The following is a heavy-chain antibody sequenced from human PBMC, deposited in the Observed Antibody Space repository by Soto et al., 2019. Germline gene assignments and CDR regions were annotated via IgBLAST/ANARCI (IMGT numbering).Heavy chain of an antibody. J-gene: IGHJ5*02. CDR3: ARSRYDTTGFAVDP. D-gene: IGHD3-22*01. CDR2: MYFGGSF. Sequence: PSETLSLTCTVSGASVSAGYWSWIRQPLGKGLEWIGFMYFGGSFNYNPSLTSRVTISVDASKNQFSLKVTSVTAADTAVYYCARSRYDTTGFAVDPWGQGILVTSPQ. V-gene: IGHV4-59*02. CDR1: GASVSAGY.